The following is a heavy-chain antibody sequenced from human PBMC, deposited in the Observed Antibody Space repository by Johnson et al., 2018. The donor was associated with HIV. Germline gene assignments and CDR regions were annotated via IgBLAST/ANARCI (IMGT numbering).Heavy chain of an antibody. CDR2: VTGTGGDT. CDR1: GFIFSGYW. D-gene: IGHD3-16*01. CDR3: ASQVRGLRLGVDAFDI. Sequence: VQLVESGGGLVQPGGSLRLSCAASGFIFSGYWMNWVRQAPGKGLEWVSGVTGTGGDTYYAESVKGRFTISRDNSKNTLYLQMNKLRAEDTAVYFCASQVRGLRLGVDAFDIWGQGTMVTVSS. J-gene: IGHJ3*02. V-gene: IGHV3-23*04.